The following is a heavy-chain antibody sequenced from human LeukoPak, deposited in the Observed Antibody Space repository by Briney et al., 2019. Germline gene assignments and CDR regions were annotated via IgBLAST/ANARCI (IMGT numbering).Heavy chain of an antibody. J-gene: IGHJ4*02. V-gene: IGHV4-39*01. CDR3: ARRRGYHYDILTGYDNFVFDY. D-gene: IGHD3-9*01. Sequence: PSETLSLTCTVSGGSISSSSYYWGWLRQPPGKGLEWIGSIDYSGSTYSHPSLKSRSTISVDTSKNQFSLKVSSVTAADTAVYYCARRRGYHYDILTGYDNFVFDYWGQGTLVTVSS. CDR1: GGSISSSSYY. CDR2: IDYSGST.